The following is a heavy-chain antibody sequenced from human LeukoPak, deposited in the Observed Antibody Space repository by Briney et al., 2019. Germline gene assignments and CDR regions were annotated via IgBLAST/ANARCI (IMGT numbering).Heavy chain of an antibody. V-gene: IGHV3-49*04. CDR3: TRDPAIYNSGWFDY. CDR2: IRSNTYGGTT. J-gene: IGHJ4*02. Sequence: GRSLRLSCTTSGFTFGAHSISWVRQAPGKGLEWISFIRSNTYGGTTEYAASVEGRFTISRDESKSIAYLQMDSLKTEDTAVYYCTRDPAIYNSGWFDYCGQGTLVTVSS. D-gene: IGHD6-19*01. CDR1: GFTFGAHS.